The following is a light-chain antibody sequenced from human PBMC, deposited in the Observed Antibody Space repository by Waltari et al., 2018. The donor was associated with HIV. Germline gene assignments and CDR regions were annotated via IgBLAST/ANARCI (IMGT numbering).Light chain of an antibody. CDR2: SNN. CDR1: SSNIGSNT. CDR3: AAWDDSLNGVV. Sequence: QSMLAQPPSVSGTPGQRVTISCSGSSSNIGSNTVNWYQQLPGTAPKLLIYSNNQRPSGVPDRFSGSKSGTSASLAISGLQSEDEADYYCAAWDDSLNGVVFGGGTKLTVL. J-gene: IGLJ2*01. V-gene: IGLV1-44*01.